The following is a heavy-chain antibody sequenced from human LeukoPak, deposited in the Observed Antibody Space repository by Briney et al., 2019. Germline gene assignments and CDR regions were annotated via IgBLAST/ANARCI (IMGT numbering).Heavy chain of an antibody. CDR3: ARRAGDLLFDY. D-gene: IGHD6-19*01. Sequence: PSETLSLTCAVYGGSFSGYYWSWIRQPPGKGLEWTGEINHSGSTNYNPSLKSRVTISVDTSKNQFSLKLSSVTAADTAVYYCARRAGDLLFDYWGQGTLVTVSS. V-gene: IGHV4-34*01. CDR2: INHSGST. J-gene: IGHJ4*02. CDR1: GGSFSGYY.